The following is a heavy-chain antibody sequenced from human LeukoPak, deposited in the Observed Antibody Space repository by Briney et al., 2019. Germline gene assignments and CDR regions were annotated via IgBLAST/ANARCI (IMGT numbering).Heavy chain of an antibody. Sequence: ASVKVSCKASGYTFTSYGISWVRQAPGQGLEWMGWISAYNGNTNYAQKLQGRVTMTTDTSTSTAYMELRSLRSDDTAVYYGARDRTTVTAYDYWGQGTLVTVSS. V-gene: IGHV1-18*01. CDR3: ARDRTTVTAYDY. D-gene: IGHD4-11*01. CDR1: GYTFTSYG. J-gene: IGHJ4*02. CDR2: ISAYNGNT.